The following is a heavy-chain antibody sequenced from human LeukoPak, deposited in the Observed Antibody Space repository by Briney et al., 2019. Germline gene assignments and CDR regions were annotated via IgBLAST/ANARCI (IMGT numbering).Heavy chain of an antibody. CDR2: IYSGGST. CDR1: GFTFSSYS. J-gene: IGHJ4*02. Sequence: GGSLRLSCAASGFTFSSYSMNWVRQAPGKGLEWVLIIYSGGSTYYADSVKGRFTISRDNSKNTLYLQMNSLRAEDTAVYYCARVSSGSYLDYWSQGTLVTVSS. D-gene: IGHD3-10*01. V-gene: IGHV3-53*01. CDR3: ARVSSGSYLDY.